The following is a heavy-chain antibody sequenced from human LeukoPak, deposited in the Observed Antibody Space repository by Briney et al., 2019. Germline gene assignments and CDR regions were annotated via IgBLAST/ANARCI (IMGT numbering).Heavy chain of an antibody. J-gene: IGHJ4*02. V-gene: IGHV1-69*06. CDR1: GGTFSSYA. CDR2: IIPIFGTA. CDR3: ARTRVYSSANHYYFDY. Sequence: SVKVSCKASGGTFSSYAISWVRQAPGQGLEWMGGIIPIFGTANYAQKFQGRVTITADKSTSTAYMELSSLRSEDTAVYYCARTRVYSSANHYYFDYWGQGILVTVSS. D-gene: IGHD6-25*01.